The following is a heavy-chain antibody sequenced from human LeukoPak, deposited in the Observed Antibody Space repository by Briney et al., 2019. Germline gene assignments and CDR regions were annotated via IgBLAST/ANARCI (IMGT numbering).Heavy chain of an antibody. V-gene: IGHV3-23*01. CDR2: ISRSGDNT. Sequence: PGGSLRLSCAASGFTFSSSAMSWVRQAPGKGLEWVSSISRSGDNTYYADSVKGRFTISRDNSKNTLYLQMNSLRAEDTAVYYCAKGPLLWDWGQGTLVTVSS. CDR3: AKGPLLWD. D-gene: IGHD2/OR15-2a*01. J-gene: IGHJ4*02. CDR1: GFTFSSSA.